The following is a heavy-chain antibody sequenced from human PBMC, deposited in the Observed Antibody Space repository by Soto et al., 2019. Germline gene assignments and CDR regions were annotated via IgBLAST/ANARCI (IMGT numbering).Heavy chain of an antibody. CDR2: ISYDGSNK. CDR1: GFTFSSYG. J-gene: IGHJ3*02. CDR3: AKDLEWELLTPWGAFDI. Sequence: GGSLRLSCAASGFTFSSYGMHWVRQAPGKGLEWVAVISYDGSNKYYADSVKGRFTISRDNSKNTLYLQMNSLRAEDTAVYYCAKDLEWELLTPWGAFDIWGQGTMVTVSS. D-gene: IGHD1-26*01. V-gene: IGHV3-30*18.